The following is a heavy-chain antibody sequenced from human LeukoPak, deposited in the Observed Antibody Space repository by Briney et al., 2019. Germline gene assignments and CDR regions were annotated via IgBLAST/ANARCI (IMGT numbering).Heavy chain of an antibody. J-gene: IGHJ3*02. CDR1: GGSISSGSYY. Sequence: PSETLSLTCTVSGGSISSGSYYWRWIRQPAGTGLEWIGRIYTSGSTNYNPSLKSRVTISVDTSKNKFSLKLSSVTAADTAVYYCARDEQVYDYVWGSYRELVAFDIWGQGTMVTVSS. V-gene: IGHV4-61*02. CDR2: IYTSGST. CDR3: ARDEQVYDYVWGSYRELVAFDI. D-gene: IGHD3-16*01.